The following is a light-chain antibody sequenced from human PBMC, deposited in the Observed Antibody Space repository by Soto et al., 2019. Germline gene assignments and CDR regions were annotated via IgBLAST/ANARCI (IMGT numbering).Light chain of an antibody. CDR1: QSISSN. CDR3: QQYNNWPYT. V-gene: IGKV3-15*01. J-gene: IGKJ2*01. CDR2: GAS. Sequence: EIVMTQSPATLSVSPGERATLSCRASQSISSNLAWYQQKPGQAPRLLIYGASTRATGFPARFSGSGSGTEFTLTISSLQSEDSAVYYCQQYNNWPYTFGQGTKLEIK.